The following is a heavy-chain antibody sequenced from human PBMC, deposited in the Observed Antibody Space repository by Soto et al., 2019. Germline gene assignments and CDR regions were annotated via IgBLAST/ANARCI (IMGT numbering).Heavy chain of an antibody. CDR3: ARKNTYYYDSSGRMDV. Sequence: EVQLVESGGGLVQPGGSLRLSCAASGFTFSSYSMNWVRQAPGKGLEWVSYISSSSSTIYYADSVKGRFTISRDNAKNSLYLQMNSLRDDDSAVYCCARKNTYYYDSSGRMDVWGQGTTVTVSS. D-gene: IGHD3-22*01. CDR2: ISSSSSTI. V-gene: IGHV3-48*02. J-gene: IGHJ6*02. CDR1: GFTFSSYS.